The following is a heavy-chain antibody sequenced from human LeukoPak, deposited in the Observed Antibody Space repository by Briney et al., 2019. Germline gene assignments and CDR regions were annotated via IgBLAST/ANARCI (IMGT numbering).Heavy chain of an antibody. CDR2: ISYDGSNK. D-gene: IGHD6-19*01. V-gene: IGHV3-30*19. Sequence: GGSLTLSCVASGFNFNNYDLHWVRQAPGKGLEWVAVISYDGSNKYYADSVKGRFTISRDNSKNTLYLQMNSLRAEDTAVYYCARGAAVAAFDYWGQGTLVTVSS. CDR3: ARGAAVAAFDY. CDR1: GFNFNNYD. J-gene: IGHJ4*02.